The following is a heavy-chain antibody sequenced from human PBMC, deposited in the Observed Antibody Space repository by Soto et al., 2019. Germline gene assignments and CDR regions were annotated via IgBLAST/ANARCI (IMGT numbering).Heavy chain of an antibody. CDR2: IYYSGST. J-gene: IGHJ4*01. CDR3: ARGYNWNYGRGAGSLLFDY. D-gene: IGHD1-7*01. Sequence: QVQLQESGPGLVKPSQTLSLTCTVSGDSISSGDYYWSLIRQSPGKGLEWIGYIYYSGSTYYNPSLKSRVTISVDTSKNQFSLKLSSVTAADTAVYYCARGYNWNYGRGAGSLLFDYWGHGTLVTVSS. CDR1: GDSISSGDYY. V-gene: IGHV4-30-4*01.